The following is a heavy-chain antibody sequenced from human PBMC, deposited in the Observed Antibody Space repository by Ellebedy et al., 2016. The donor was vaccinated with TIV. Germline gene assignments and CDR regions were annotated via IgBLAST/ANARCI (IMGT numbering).Heavy chain of an antibody. V-gene: IGHV4-4*07. CDR2: IYTSGSS. D-gene: IGHD6-19*01. CDR1: GVSISSYS. J-gene: IGHJ5*02. CDR3: ARGGTVAGTEWFDP. Sequence: SETLSLXXSVTGVSISSYSWSWIRQPAGKGLEWIGRIYTSGSSNYNPSLKSRLIMSTDTSKNQFPLKLSSVTAADTAVYYCARGGTVAGTEWFDPWGQGTLVTVSS.